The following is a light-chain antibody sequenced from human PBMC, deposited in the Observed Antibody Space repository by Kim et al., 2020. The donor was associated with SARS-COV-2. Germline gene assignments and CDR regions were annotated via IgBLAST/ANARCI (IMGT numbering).Light chain of an antibody. CDR2: EVG. V-gene: IGLV2-14*01. Sequence: ISRPHAGRSSDVGRYKYVSCYQQHPGKAPELVIDEVGNRPSGVSIRCSGSKSGNTASLTISGLQAEDEADYYCSSYIRGSTNYVFGTGTKVTVL. CDR3: SSYIRGSTNYV. CDR1: SSDVGRYKY. J-gene: IGLJ1*01.